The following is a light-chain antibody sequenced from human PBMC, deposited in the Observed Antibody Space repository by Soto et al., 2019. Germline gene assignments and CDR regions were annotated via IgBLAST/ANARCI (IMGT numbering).Light chain of an antibody. V-gene: IGLV2-14*03. CDR2: DVS. Sequence: QSALTQPASVSGSPGQSITISCTGTSSDVGGYNYVSWYQHHPGKAPKLMIYDVSNRPSGVSNRFSGSKSGNTASLSISGLQPEDEADYYCNSYRTSNTRQIVCGTGTKVTVL. CDR1: SSDVGGYNY. CDR3: NSYRTSNTRQIV. J-gene: IGLJ1*01.